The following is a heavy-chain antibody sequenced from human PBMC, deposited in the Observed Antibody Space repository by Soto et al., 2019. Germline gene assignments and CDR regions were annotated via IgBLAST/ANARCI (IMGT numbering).Heavy chain of an antibody. D-gene: IGHD3-22*01. CDR1: GFTFSSYG. J-gene: IGHJ4*02. Sequence: LRLSCAASGFTFSSYGMHWVRQAPGKGLEWVAVISYDGSNKYYADSVKGRFTISRDNSKNTLYLQMNSLRAEDTAVYYCAKDDRYYYDSSGSPFDYWGQGTLVTVS. CDR2: ISYDGSNK. CDR3: AKDDRYYYDSSGSPFDY. V-gene: IGHV3-30*18.